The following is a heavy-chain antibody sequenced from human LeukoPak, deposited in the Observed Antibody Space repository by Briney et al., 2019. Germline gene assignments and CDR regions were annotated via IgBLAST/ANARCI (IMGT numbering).Heavy chain of an antibody. J-gene: IGHJ4*02. CDR3: ALHLGELSLDPLDY. D-gene: IGHD3-16*02. Sequence: GGSLRLSCAASGFAFSTYSMNWVRQAPGKGLEWVSSISSSSSYIYYADSVKGRFTISRDNSKNTLYLQMNSLRAEDTAVYYCALHLGELSLDPLDYWGQGTLVTVSS. V-gene: IGHV3-21*04. CDR1: GFAFSTYS. CDR2: ISSSSSYI.